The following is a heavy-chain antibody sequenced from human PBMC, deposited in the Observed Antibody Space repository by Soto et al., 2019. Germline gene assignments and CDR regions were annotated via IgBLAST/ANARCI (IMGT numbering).Heavy chain of an antibody. CDR3: AKGRYDFWSPYSVDS. D-gene: IGHD3-3*01. J-gene: IGHJ4*02. V-gene: IGHV3-9*01. Sequence: EVQLVESGGRLVQPGRSLSLSCVGTGLNFDDFAMHWVRQAPGKGLEWVSGITWNSRVLAYADSVKGRFTISRDNGRNSLYLQMDSLRDEDTALYSCAKGRYDFWSPYSVDSWGQGTLVTVSS. CDR1: GLNFDDFA. CDR2: ITWNSRVL.